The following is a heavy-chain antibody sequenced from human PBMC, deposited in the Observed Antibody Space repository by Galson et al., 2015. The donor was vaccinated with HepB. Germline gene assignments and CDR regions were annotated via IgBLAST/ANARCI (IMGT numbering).Heavy chain of an antibody. J-gene: IGHJ6*02. V-gene: IGHV4-39*07. CDR1: GGSTRSRNYY. CDR2: VHNSGST. CDR3: ARCVLSLEYSYGYRDREYYYHGMDV. D-gene: IGHD5-18*01. Sequence: ETLSLTCAVSGGSTRSRNYYWAWIRQPPGRGLEWIGSVHNSGSTYYSPSLKSRVTISLDTSKNQFSLKATSVTAADTAVYYCARCVLSLEYSYGYRDREYYYHGMDVWGQGTTVTVSS.